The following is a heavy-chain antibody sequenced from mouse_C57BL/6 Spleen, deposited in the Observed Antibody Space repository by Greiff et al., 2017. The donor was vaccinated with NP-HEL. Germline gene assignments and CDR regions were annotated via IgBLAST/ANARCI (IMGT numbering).Heavy chain of an antibody. CDR3: ARNYDYDGNYFDY. CDR2: IDPSDSYT. Sequence: QVQLQQPGAELVMPGASVKLSCKASGYTFTSYWMHWVKQRPGQGLEWIGEIDPSDSYTNYNQKLKGKSTLTVDKSSSTAYMQLSSLTSEDSAVYYCARNYDYDGNYFDYWGQGTTLTVSS. D-gene: IGHD2-4*01. J-gene: IGHJ2*01. V-gene: IGHV1-69*01. CDR1: GYTFTSYW.